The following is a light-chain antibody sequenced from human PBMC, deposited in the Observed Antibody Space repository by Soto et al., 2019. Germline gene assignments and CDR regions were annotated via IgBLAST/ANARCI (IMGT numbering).Light chain of an antibody. V-gene: IGKV1-33*01. J-gene: IGKJ5*01. CDR1: QDITNY. CDR2: DAS. Sequence: IEMPQSPSSLCSCVGDRVTITCQASQDITNYLNWYQQKPGKAPKLLIYDASNLATGVPSRFSGGGSGTDFTFTISGLQPEDFATYYCQHYDNLPPAFGQGTRLEIK. CDR3: QHYDNLPPA.